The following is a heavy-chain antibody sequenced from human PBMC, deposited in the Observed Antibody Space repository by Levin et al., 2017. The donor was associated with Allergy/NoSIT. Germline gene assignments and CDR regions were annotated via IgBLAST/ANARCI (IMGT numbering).Heavy chain of an antibody. CDR3: AREYQDTAMVLLAYNWFDP. CDR2: ISSSSSYI. D-gene: IGHD5-18*01. V-gene: IGHV3-21*01. J-gene: IGHJ5*02. CDR1: GFTFSSYS. Sequence: GESLKISCAASGFTFSSYSMNWVRQAPGKGLEWVSSISSSSSYIYYADSVKGRFTISRDNAKNSLYLQMNSLRAEDTAVYYCAREYQDTAMVLLAYNWFDPWGQGTLVTVSS.